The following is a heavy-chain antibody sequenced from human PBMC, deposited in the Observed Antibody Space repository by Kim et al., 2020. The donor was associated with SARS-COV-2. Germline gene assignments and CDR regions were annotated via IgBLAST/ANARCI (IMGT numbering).Heavy chain of an antibody. J-gene: IGHJ3*02. D-gene: IGHD3-16*01. CDR3: ATRGGDDAFDI. CDR2: T. Sequence: TTYTPSFQGNVTISADKSISTAYLQWSSLKASDTAMYYCATRGGDDAFDIWGQGTMVTVSS. V-gene: IGHV5-10-1*01.